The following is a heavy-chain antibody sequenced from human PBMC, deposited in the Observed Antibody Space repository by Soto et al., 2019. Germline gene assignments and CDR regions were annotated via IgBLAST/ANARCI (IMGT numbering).Heavy chain of an antibody. CDR2: IYYSGST. V-gene: IGHV4-30-4*01. J-gene: IGHJ4*02. D-gene: IGHD3-10*01. CDR1: GGSISSGDYY. CDR3: AGYGSGSYYSPFDY. Sequence: SETLSLTCTVSGGSISSGDYYWSWIRQPPGKGLEWIGYIYYSGSTYYNPSLKSRVTISVDTSKNQFSLKLSSVTAADTAVYYCAGYGSGSYYSPFDYWGQGTLVTVSS.